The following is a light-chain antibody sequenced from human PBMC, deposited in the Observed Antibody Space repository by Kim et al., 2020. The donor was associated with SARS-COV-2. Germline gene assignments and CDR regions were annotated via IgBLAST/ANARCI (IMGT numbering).Light chain of an antibody. CDR3: QQSHTAPLLT. CDR2: AAS. CDR1: QSINAY. V-gene: IGKV1-39*01. Sequence: DIQMTQSPSSLAASVGDRVTITCRASQSINAYLNWYQQKPGKAPKLLIYAASTLQSGVPSRFSGSGSGTDFTLTINSLQTEDFATDYCQQSHTAPLLTFGGGTKVDIK. J-gene: IGKJ4*01.